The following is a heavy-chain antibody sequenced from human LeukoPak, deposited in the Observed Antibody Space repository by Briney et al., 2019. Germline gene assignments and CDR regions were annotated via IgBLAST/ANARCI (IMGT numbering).Heavy chain of an antibody. CDR1: GYTVTGHY. CDR2: INPNSGVT. CDR3: AKDAYSGFSSSYNMDS. J-gene: IGHJ4*02. D-gene: IGHD5-18*01. Sequence: ASVKVSCKASGYTVTGHYLHWVRQAPGQGLEWMGWINPNSGVTNYAQKFQGRVTMTRDTSINTAYMELHSLTSDDTAMYYCAKDAYSGFSSSYNMDSWGQGTLVTVSS. V-gene: IGHV1-2*02.